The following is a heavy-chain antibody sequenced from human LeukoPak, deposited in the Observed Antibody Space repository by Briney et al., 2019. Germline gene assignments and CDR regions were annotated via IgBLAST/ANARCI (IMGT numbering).Heavy chain of an antibody. CDR2: ISAYNGNT. Sequence: ASVKVSCKASSYTFTNYAFTWVRQAPGQGLEWMGWISAYNGNTNYAQKLQGRVTMTTDTSTSTAYMELSSLRSEDTAVYYCARETSITIFSYYYYMDVWGKGTTVTISS. V-gene: IGHV1-18*01. J-gene: IGHJ6*03. CDR3: ARETSITIFSYYYYMDV. D-gene: IGHD3-9*01. CDR1: SYTFTNYA.